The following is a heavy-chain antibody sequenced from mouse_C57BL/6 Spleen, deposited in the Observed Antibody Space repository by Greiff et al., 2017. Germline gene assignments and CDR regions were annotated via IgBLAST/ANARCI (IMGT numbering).Heavy chain of an antibody. D-gene: IGHD2-3*01. CDR3: ASPYDGYYAAFAY. J-gene: IGHJ3*01. Sequence: VQLKESGPELVKPGASVKMSCKASGYTFTDYNMHWVKQSHGKSLEWIGYINPNNGGTSYNQKFKGKATLTVNKSSSTAYMELRSLPSEDSAVYYCASPYDGYYAAFAYWGQGTLVTVSA. V-gene: IGHV1-22*01. CDR1: GYTFTDYN. CDR2: INPNNGGT.